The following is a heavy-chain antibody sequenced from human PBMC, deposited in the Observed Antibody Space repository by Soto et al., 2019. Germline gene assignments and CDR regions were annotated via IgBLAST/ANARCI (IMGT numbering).Heavy chain of an antibody. J-gene: IGHJ4*02. CDR1: GGTFSSYA. CDR3: AREGRRLGDGYYSGKYYFDY. D-gene: IGHD5-12*01. Sequence: QVQLVQSGAEVKKPGSSVKVSCKASGGTFSSYAISWVRQAPGQGLEWMGGVIPIFGTANYAQKFQGRVTVTADESTSTAYMELSSLRSEDTAVYYCAREGRRLGDGYYSGKYYFDYWGQGTLVTVSS. V-gene: IGHV1-69*01. CDR2: VIPIFGTA.